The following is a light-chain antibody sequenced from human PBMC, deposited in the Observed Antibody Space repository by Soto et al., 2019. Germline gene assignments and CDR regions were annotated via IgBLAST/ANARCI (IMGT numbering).Light chain of an antibody. Sequence: EIVLTQSPGTLSLSPGERATLSCRASQSVSNNYLAWYQQKPGQAPRILIYGASNRATGIPDRFRGSGSGTDFTLTISRLEPEDFAVYYCQQYGSSGTFGQGTKVEIK. CDR1: QSVSNNY. CDR3: QQYGSSGT. CDR2: GAS. V-gene: IGKV3-20*01. J-gene: IGKJ1*01.